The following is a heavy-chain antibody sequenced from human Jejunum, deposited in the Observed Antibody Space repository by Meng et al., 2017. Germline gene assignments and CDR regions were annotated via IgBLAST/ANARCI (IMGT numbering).Heavy chain of an antibody. J-gene: IGHJ1*01. V-gene: IGHV3-74*03. CDR3: ARSAYYGSSGFYFRD. D-gene: IGHD3-22*01. CDR2: INTDGSTI. CDR1: GFTFSSYW. Sequence: GGSLRLSCAASGFTFSSYWIHWVRQAPGEGLVWVSRINTDGSTITYADSVKGRFTISRDNAKNTLYLQMNRLRAEDTAVYYCARSAYYGSSGFYFRDWGQGTLVTVSS.